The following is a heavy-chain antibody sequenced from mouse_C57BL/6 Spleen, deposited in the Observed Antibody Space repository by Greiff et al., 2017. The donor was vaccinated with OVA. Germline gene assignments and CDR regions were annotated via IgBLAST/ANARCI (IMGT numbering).Heavy chain of an antibody. J-gene: IGHJ4*01. V-gene: IGHV1-5*01. CDR2: IYPGNSDT. D-gene: IGHD4-1*02. Sequence: EVQLQQSGTVLVRPGASVKMSCKTSGYTFTSYWMHWVKQRPGQGLEWIGDIYPGNSDTSYNQKFKGKAKLTAVTSASTAYMELSSLTNEDSAVYYCTRSDPTGAGAMDYWGQGTSVTVSS. CDR3: TRSDPTGAGAMDY. CDR1: GYTFTSYW.